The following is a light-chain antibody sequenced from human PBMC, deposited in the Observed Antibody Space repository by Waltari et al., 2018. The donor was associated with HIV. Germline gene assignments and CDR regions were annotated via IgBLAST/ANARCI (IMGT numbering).Light chain of an antibody. CDR1: SSNIGSQN. J-gene: IGLJ1*01. CDR2: RNN. V-gene: IGLV1-47*01. Sequence: QSVLTQPPSASGTPGQRVTISCSGRSSNIGSQNVYWYQQLPGTAPKLPIYRNNQRPSGVPDRFSGSKSGTSASLSISGLRSEDEADYYCAAWDDSLSGDVFGTGTKVTVL. CDR3: AAWDDSLSGDV.